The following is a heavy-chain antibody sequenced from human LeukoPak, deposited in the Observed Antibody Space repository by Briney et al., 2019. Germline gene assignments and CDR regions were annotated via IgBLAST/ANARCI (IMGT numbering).Heavy chain of an antibody. CDR2: IYYSGST. J-gene: IGHJ4*02. CDR1: GGSISSSSYY. CDR3: ARDPLGGRPFDY. V-gene: IGHV4-39*07. Sequence: PSETLSLTCTVSGGSISSSSYYWGWIRQPPGKGLEWIGSIYYSGSTYYNPSLKSRVTISVDTSKNQFSLKLSSVTAADTAVYYCARDPLGGRPFDYWGQGTLVTVSS. D-gene: IGHD1-26*01.